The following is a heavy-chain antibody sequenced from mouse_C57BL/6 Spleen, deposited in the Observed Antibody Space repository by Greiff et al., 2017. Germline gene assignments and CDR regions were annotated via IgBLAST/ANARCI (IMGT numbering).Heavy chain of an antibody. Sequence: QVQLQQSGPGLVQPSQSLSITCTVSGFSLTSYGVHWVRQSPGKGLEWLGVIWSGGSTDYNAAFISRLSISKDNSTSQVFFKMNSLQADDTAIYYCARSDGYYAMDYWGQGTSATVSS. CDR3: ARSDGYYAMDY. CDR2: IWSGGST. V-gene: IGHV2-2*01. D-gene: IGHD2-3*01. J-gene: IGHJ4*01. CDR1: GFSLTSYG.